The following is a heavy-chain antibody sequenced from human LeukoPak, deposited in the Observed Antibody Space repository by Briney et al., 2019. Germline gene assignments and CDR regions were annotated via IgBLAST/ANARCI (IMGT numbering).Heavy chain of an antibody. CDR2: ISSSSSYR. D-gene: IGHD6-13*01. CDR1: GFTFRSDI. CDR3: AREAAAANHF. J-gene: IGHJ4*02. V-gene: IGHV3-21*01. Sequence: PGGSLILSCAASGFTFRSDIMNWVRQAPAKGLECVPPISSSSSYRYYADSGKGRFTISRDNAKNSLYLQMNSLRAEDTAVYYCAREAAAANHFWGQGTLVTVSS.